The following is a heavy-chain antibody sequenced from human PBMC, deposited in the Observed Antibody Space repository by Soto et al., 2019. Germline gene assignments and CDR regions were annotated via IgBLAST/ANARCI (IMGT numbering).Heavy chain of an antibody. D-gene: IGHD3-9*01. J-gene: IGHJ4*02. CDR3: ARDRTYYVILTGYYRDGYFDH. CDR1: GFTFSSYS. V-gene: IGHV3-48*02. Sequence: GGSLRLSCAASGFTFSSYSMNWVRQAPGKGLEWVSYISSSSSTIYYADSVKGRFTISRDNAKNSLYLQMNSLRDEDTAVYYYARDRTYYVILTGYYRDGYFDHWGQGALVTVSS. CDR2: ISSSSSTI.